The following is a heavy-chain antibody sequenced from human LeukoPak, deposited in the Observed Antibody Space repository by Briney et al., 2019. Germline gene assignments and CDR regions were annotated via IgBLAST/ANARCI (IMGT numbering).Heavy chain of an antibody. J-gene: IGHJ3*02. CDR3: ARCRYNWNDRDAFDI. Sequence: PSETLSLTCTVSGGSISSYYWSWIRQPPEKGLEWIGYIYYSGSTNYNPSLKSRVTISVDTSKNQFSLKLSSVTAADTAVYYCARCRYNWNDRDAFDIWGQGTMVTVSS. CDR1: GGSISSYY. D-gene: IGHD1-20*01. CDR2: IYYSGST. V-gene: IGHV4-59*08.